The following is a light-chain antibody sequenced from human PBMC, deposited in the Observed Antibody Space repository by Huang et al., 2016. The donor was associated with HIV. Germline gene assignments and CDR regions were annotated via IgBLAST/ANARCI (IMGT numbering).Light chain of an antibody. CDR1: QSVGSTY. CDR3: QQYGGSPMYI. J-gene: IGKJ2*01. V-gene: IGKV3-20*01. CDR2: GAS. Sequence: EIVLTQSPGTLSLSPGERATLSCRASQSVGSTYLAWYQQKSGHAPRLLIYGASSRATGIPDRFSGSGSGTDFTLTISRLEPEDFAVYYCQQYGGSPMYIFGQGTKLEIK.